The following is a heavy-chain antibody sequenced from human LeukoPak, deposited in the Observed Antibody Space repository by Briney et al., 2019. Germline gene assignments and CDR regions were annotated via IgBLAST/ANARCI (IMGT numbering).Heavy chain of an antibody. CDR1: GGSFSGYY. J-gene: IGHJ6*03. CDR2: IYYSGST. D-gene: IGHD2-2*01. CDR3: ARGVPVVSYFYYYYMDV. V-gene: IGHV4-59*01. Sequence: SETLSLTCAVYGGSFSGYYWSWIRQPPGKGLEWIGYIYYSGSTKYNPSLKSRVTISVDTSKNQFSLKVSSVTAADTAVYYCARGVPVVSYFYYYYMDVWGKGTTVTISS.